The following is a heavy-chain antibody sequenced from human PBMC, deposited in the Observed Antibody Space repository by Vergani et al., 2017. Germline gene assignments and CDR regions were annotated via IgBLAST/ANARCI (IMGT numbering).Heavy chain of an antibody. D-gene: IGHD1-26*01. J-gene: IGHJ4*02. CDR2: IRSKAYGGTT. CDR3: TRVRGIGSGSYLKDGIDY. Sequence: EVQLVESGGGLVQPGRSLRLSCTASGFTFGDYAMSWFRQAPGKGLEWVGFIRSKAYGGTTEYAASVKGRFTISRDDSKSIAYLQMNSLKTEDTAVYYCTRVRGIGSGSYLKDGIDYWGQGTLVTVSS. V-gene: IGHV3-49*03. CDR1: GFTFGDYA.